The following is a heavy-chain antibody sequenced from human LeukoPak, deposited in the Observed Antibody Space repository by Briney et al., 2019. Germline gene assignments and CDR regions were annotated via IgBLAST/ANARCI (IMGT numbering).Heavy chain of an antibody. Sequence: GGSLRLSCAASGFTVSSNYMSWVRQAPGKGQEWVSVISIGGSTYYADSVKGRFTISRNNSKNTLYLKMNSLRAEDTAVYYCARGRDSGSFIIDYWGQGTLVTVSS. J-gene: IGHJ4*02. V-gene: IGHV3-53*01. CDR3: ARGRDSGSFIIDY. D-gene: IGHD3-10*01. CDR1: GFTVSSNY. CDR2: ISIGGST.